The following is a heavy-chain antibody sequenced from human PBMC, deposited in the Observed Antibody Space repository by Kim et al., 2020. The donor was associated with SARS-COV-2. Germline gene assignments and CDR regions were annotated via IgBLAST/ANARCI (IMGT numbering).Heavy chain of an antibody. CDR1: GFTFNTYG. CDR2: ISYDGSNK. J-gene: IGHJ4*02. Sequence: GGSLRLSCAASGFTFNTYGMHWVRQAPGKGLEWVAVISYDGSNKYYADSEKGRFTISRDNSKNTLYLQMNSLRIEDTAVYYCAKSFSGSYFGYDYWGQGTLVTVSS. CDR3: AKSFSGSYFGYDY. V-gene: IGHV3-30*18. D-gene: IGHD1-26*01.